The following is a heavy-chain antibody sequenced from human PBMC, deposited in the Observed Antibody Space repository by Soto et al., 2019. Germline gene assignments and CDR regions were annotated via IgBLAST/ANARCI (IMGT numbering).Heavy chain of an antibody. CDR2: IIPIFGTA. Sequence: QVQLVQSGAEVKKPGSSVKVSCKASGGTFSSYAISWVRQAPGQGLEWMGGIIPIFGTANYAQKFQGRVTSTADESTSTAYMELSSLRSGGTAVYYCASAEGASVSSSWYDYWGQGTLVTVSS. V-gene: IGHV1-69*01. J-gene: IGHJ4*02. D-gene: IGHD6-13*01. CDR3: ASAEGASVSSSWYDY. CDR1: GGTFSSYA.